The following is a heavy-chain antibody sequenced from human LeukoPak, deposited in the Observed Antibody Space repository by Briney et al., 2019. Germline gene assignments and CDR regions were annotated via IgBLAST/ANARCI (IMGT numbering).Heavy chain of an antibody. CDR2: IIPIFGTA. V-gene: IGHV1-69*13. J-gene: IGHJ5*02. CDR1: GGTFSSYA. Sequence: SVKVSCKASGGTFSSYAISWVRQAPGQGLEWMGGIIPIFGTANYAQKFQGRVTITADESTSTAYMELSSLRSEDTAVYYCARDPEDCSSTSCWNWFDPWGQGTLVTVSS. D-gene: IGHD2-2*01. CDR3: ARDPEDCSSTSCWNWFDP.